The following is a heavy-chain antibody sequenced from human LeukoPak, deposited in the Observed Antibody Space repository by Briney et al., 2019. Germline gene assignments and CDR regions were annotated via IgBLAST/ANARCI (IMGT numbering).Heavy chain of an antibody. V-gene: IGHV3-23*01. D-gene: IGHD3-9*01. CDR2: ITGSGGNT. Sequence: GGSLRLSCAASGFPFSIYALSWVRQAPGKGLEWVSAITGSGGNTYYADSVKGRFTISRDNSKNTLYLQMNSLRAEDTAVYYCAKWGDYDVLTGYYVSDYWGQGTLVTVSS. CDR1: GFPFSIYA. CDR3: AKWGDYDVLTGYYVSDY. J-gene: IGHJ4*02.